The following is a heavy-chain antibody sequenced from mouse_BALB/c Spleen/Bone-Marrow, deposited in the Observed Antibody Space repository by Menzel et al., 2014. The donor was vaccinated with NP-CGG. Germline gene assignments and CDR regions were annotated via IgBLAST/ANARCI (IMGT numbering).Heavy chain of an antibody. V-gene: IGHV1S81*02. CDR1: VYTFTSYW. J-gene: IGHJ2*01. CDR3: ARWYEGY. D-gene: IGHD2-14*01. Sequence: QVQLQQSGAELVKPGASVKLSCKASVYTFTSYWMHWVKQRPGQGLEWIGEINPSNGRTNYNEKFKSKATLTVDKSSSTAYMQLSSLTSEDAAVYYCARWYEGYWGQGTPLTVSS. CDR2: INPSNGRT.